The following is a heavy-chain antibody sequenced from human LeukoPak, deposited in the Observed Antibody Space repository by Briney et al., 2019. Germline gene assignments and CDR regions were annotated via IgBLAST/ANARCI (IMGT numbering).Heavy chain of an antibody. Sequence: PGRSLRLSCAASGFTFSSYGMHWVRQAPGKGLEWVSSISSSSSYIYYADSVKGRFTISRDNAKNSLYLQMNSLRAEDTAVYYCARGRIQLSDDAFDIWGQGTMVTVSS. CDR2: ISSSSSYI. CDR1: GFTFSSYG. J-gene: IGHJ3*02. V-gene: IGHV3-21*01. CDR3: ARGRIQLSDDAFDI. D-gene: IGHD5-18*01.